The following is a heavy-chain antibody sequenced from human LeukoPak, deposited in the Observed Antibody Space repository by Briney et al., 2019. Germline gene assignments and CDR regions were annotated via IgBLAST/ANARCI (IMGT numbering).Heavy chain of an antibody. CDR2: IYHSGTT. J-gene: IGHJ4*02. CDR3: ARYNGWYYFDY. V-gene: IGHV4-39*07. Sequence: SGTLSLTCTVSGGSISSSSYYWGWIRQPPGKGLEWIGSIYHSGTTHYNPSLKSRVTISVDKSKNQFSLKLSSVTAADTAVYSCARYNGWYYFDYWGQGTLVTVSS. D-gene: IGHD5-24*01. CDR1: GGSISSSSYY.